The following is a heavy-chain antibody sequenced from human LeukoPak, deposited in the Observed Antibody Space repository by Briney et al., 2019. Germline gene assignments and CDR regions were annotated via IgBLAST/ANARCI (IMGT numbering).Heavy chain of an antibody. Sequence: GGSLRLSCAASGFTFSSYAMSWVRLVPGKGLEWVSAITGSGASTYYADSVKGRFTISRDNSKNTLYLQMSSLRAEDTAIYYCAKDMQGSYWGQGTLVTVSS. CDR2: ITGSGAST. J-gene: IGHJ4*02. CDR1: GFTFSSYA. CDR3: AKDMQGSY. V-gene: IGHV3-23*01. D-gene: IGHD2-2*01.